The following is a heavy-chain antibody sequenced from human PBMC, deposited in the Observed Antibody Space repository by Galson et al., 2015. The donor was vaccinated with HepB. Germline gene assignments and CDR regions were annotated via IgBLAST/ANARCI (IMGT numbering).Heavy chain of an antibody. J-gene: IGHJ3*02. CDR2: ISGNGGKI. CDR3: ATELLGENRDALDI. D-gene: IGHD1-26*01. CDR1: GFTFSSYA. V-gene: IGHV3-23*01. Sequence: SLRLSCAASGFTFSSYAVNWVRQAPGKGLEWVSAISGNGGKIYYADSVKGRFTISRDNSKNTLYLQMNSLRAEDTAVYYCATELLGENRDALDIWGQGTMVTVSS.